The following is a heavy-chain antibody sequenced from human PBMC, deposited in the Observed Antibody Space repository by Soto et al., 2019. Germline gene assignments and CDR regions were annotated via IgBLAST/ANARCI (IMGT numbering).Heavy chain of an antibody. D-gene: IGHD1-1*01. CDR2: LFYSGRT. Sequence: SEDLSLPYTGSGGFISSGDYYWSWLRQAPGKGLEWIGYLFYSGRTYHSPSLTSRVTISVDPSKTQFSLKLSSVTAADTAVYYCASAMTTGTQGDWSDPPGPATLGTGST. CDR1: GGFISSGDYY. J-gene: IGHJ5*02. V-gene: IGHV4-30-4*01. CDR3: ASAMTTGTQGDWSDP.